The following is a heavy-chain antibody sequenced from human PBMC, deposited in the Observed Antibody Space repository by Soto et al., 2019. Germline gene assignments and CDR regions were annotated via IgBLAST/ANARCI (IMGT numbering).Heavy chain of an antibody. D-gene: IGHD1-26*01. V-gene: IGHV3-33*01. CDR1: GFTFSSYG. CDR3: ARDKSYSGSYCHY. Sequence: GGSLRLSCAASGFTFSSYGMHWIRQAPGKGLEWVAVIWYDGSNKYYADSVKGRLTISRDNSKNTLYLQMNSLRAEDTAVYYCARDKSYSGSYCHYWGQGTLVTVSS. J-gene: IGHJ4*02. CDR2: IWYDGSNK.